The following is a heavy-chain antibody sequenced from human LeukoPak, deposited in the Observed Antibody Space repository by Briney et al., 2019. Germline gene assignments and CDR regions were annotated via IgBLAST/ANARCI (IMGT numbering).Heavy chain of an antibody. CDR2: ISSSSSYI. D-gene: IGHD3-22*01. V-gene: IGHV3-21*01. CDR3: ARFDYYYSSGYYDGGDY. J-gene: IGHJ4*02. CDR1: GGSFIGYD. Sequence: ETLSLTCAVYGGSFIGYDWTWIRQPPGKGLEWVSSISSSSSYIYYADSVKGRFTISRDNAKNSLYLQMNSLRAEDTAVYYCARFDYYYSSGYYDGGDYWGQGTLVTVS.